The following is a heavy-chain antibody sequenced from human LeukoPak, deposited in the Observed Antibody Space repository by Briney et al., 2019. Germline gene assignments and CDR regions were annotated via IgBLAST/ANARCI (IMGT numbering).Heavy chain of an antibody. CDR3: ARDGRSSSYNWFDP. CDR1: GGSISSGSYY. D-gene: IGHD6-6*01. Sequence: SQTLSLTCTVSGGSISSGSYYWSWIRQPAGKGLEWIGRIYTSGSTNYNPSLKSRVTMSVDTSKNQFSLKLSSVTAADTAVYYCARDGRSSSYNWFDPWGQGTLVTVSS. V-gene: IGHV4-61*02. CDR2: IYTSGST. J-gene: IGHJ5*02.